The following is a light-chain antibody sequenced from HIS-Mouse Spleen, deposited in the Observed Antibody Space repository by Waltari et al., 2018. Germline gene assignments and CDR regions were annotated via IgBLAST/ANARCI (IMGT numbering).Light chain of an antibody. CDR2: EVS. CDR3: CSYAGSSTWV. Sequence: QSITISCTGTSSDVGGYNYVSWYQQHPGKAPKLMIYEVSNRPSGVSNRFSGSKSGNTASLTISGLQAEDEADYYCCSYAGSSTWVFGGGTKLTVL. CDR1: SSDVGGYNY. J-gene: IGLJ3*02. V-gene: IGLV2-14*01.